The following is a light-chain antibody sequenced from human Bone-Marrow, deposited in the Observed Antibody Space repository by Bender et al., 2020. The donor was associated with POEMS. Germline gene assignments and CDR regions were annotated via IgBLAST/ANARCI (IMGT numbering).Light chain of an antibody. CDR1: GSNIGGYP. V-gene: IGLV1-44*01. CDR2: TNN. CDR3: CSYADNSVWV. Sequence: QSVLTQPPSVSGTPGQRVTISCSGSGSNIGGYPVNWYQQLPGTAPRLLIYTNNERPSGVPDRFSASKSGNTASLTISGLQAEDEADFYCCSYADNSVWVFGGGTKLTVL. J-gene: IGLJ3*02.